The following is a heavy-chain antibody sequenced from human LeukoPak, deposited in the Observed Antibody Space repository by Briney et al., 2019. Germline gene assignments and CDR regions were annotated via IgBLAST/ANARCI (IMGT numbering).Heavy chain of an antibody. CDR3: ASLSYGDYDFDY. V-gene: IGHV3-66*01. Sequence: PGGSLRLSCAASGFTVSSNYMSWVRQAPGKGLEWVSVIYSGCSTYYSDPVKGRFTISRDNSKNTLYLQMNSLRAEDTAVYYCASLSYGDYDFDYWGQGTLVTVSS. D-gene: IGHD4-17*01. J-gene: IGHJ4*02. CDR2: IYSGCST. CDR1: GFTVSSNY.